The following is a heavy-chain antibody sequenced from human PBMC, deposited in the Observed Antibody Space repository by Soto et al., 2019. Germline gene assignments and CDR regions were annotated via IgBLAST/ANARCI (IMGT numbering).Heavy chain of an antibody. D-gene: IGHD2-15*01. CDR2: IGSKSNTYAT. Sequence: PGGSLRLSCAASGFTLSGSPMNWVRQASGKGLEWVGRIGSKSNTYATAYAASVKGRFTISRDDSENTAYLQMSSLKTEDTAVYYCARSGYCSGGSCADSWGQGTLVTVPS. CDR1: GFTLSGSP. V-gene: IGHV3-73*01. CDR3: ARSGYCSGGSCADS. J-gene: IGHJ4*02.